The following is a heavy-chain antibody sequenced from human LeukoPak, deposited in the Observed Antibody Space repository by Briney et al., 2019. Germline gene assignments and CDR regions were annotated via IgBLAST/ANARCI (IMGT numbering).Heavy chain of an antibody. J-gene: IGHJ4*02. CDR3: ARHSAYYYFWSGYSTFDY. CDR2: IYYSGST. V-gene: IGHV4-39*01. Sequence: SETLSLTCTVSGGSISSSSYYWGWIRQPPGKGLEWIGGIYYSGSTYYNPSLKSRVTISVDTSKNQFSLKLSSVTAADTAVYYCARHSAYYYFWSGYSTFDYWGQGTLVTVSS. D-gene: IGHD3-3*01. CDR1: GGSISSSSYY.